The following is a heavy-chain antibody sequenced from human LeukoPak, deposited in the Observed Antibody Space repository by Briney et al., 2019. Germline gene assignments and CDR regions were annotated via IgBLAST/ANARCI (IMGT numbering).Heavy chain of an antibody. J-gene: IGHJ3*02. CDR1: GFTFNNYA. CDR3: AKEKMVVAGADAFDI. CDR2: LSGGGDAT. D-gene: IGHD6-19*01. Sequence: GGSLRLSCVASGFTFNNYAMSWVPQAAGKGLEWVSTLSGGGDATYYADSVKGRFTISRDNSKSTLSLQMNSLRAEDSAVYYCAKEKMVVAGADAFDIWGQGAMVTVSS. V-gene: IGHV3-23*01.